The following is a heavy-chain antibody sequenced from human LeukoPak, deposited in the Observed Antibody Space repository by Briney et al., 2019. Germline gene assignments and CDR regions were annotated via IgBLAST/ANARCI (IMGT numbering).Heavy chain of an antibody. CDR1: GFTFSSYG. Sequence: PGGSLRLSCAASGFTFSSYGMHWVRQAPGKGLEWVAVISYDGSNKYYADSVEGRFTISRDNSKNTLYLQMNSLRAEDTAVYYCAKDRAQQWLYDYWGQGTLVTVSS. D-gene: IGHD6-19*01. CDR2: ISYDGSNK. V-gene: IGHV3-30*18. J-gene: IGHJ4*02. CDR3: AKDRAQQWLYDY.